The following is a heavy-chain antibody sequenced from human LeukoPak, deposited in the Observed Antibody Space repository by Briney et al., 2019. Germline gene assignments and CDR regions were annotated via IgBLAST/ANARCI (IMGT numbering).Heavy chain of an antibody. V-gene: IGHV2-70*04. CDR2: IDWDDDK. CDR1: GFSLSTSGMR. CDR3: ARHLYCYDSSGYYSDAFDI. D-gene: IGHD3-22*01. Sequence: SGPTLVNPTQTLTLTCTFSGFSLSTSGMRVSWIRQPPGKALEWLARIDWDDDKFYSTSLKTRLTISKDTSKNQVVLTMTNMDPVDTATYYCARHLYCYDSSGYYSDAFDIWGQGTMVTVSS. J-gene: IGHJ3*02.